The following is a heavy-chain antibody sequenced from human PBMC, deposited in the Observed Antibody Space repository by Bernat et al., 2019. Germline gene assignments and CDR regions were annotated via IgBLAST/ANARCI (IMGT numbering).Heavy chain of an antibody. V-gene: IGHV3-15*01. CDR1: GFTFSNAW. CDR3: TTSSGYDWIYFEY. J-gene: IGHJ4*02. CDR2: IKSKTDGGTT. D-gene: IGHD5-12*01. Sequence: VRVGEAGGGLGRPGGSLSVSCAASGFTFSNAWMSWVRQAPGKGLEWVGRIKSKTDGGTTDYAAPVKGRFTISRDDSKNTLYLQMNSLKTEDTAVYYCTTSSGYDWIYFEYWGQGTLVTVSS.